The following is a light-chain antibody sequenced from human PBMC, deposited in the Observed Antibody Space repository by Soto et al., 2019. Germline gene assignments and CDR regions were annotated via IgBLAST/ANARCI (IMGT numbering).Light chain of an antibody. V-gene: IGKV3-11*01. J-gene: IGKJ5*01. Sequence: EIVLTQSPATLSLSPGETATLSCRASQSVSSYLAWYQQKPGQTPRLLIYDASNRATGIPARVSGSGSGTDFTLTISRLEPEDFAVYYCQQRSTWSFGQGTRLDIK. CDR3: QQRSTWS. CDR1: QSVSSY. CDR2: DAS.